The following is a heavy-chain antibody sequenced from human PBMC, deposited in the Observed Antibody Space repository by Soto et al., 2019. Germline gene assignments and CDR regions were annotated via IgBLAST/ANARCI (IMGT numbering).Heavy chain of an antibody. D-gene: IGHD3-10*01. CDR2: INHSGST. Sequence: ASETLSPPWAVYGGSFSGECWSWIRQPPGKGLEWIGEINHSGSTNYNPSLKSRVTISVDTSKKQFSLKLSSVTAADTAVYYCARGYYYGSGSYWYYYYYYYLDVWGKGTTVTVSS. J-gene: IGHJ6*03. V-gene: IGHV4-34*01. CDR1: GGSFSGEC. CDR3: ARGYYYGSGSYWYYYYYYYLDV.